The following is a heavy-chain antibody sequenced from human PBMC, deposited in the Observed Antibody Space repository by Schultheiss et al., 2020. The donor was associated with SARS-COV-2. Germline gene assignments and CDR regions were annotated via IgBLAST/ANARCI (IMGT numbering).Heavy chain of an antibody. CDR2: IYYSGTT. J-gene: IGHJ6*02. D-gene: IGHD3-10*01. V-gene: IGHV4-59*12. CDR3: ARGGAPVLWFGDLGRRRGLDV. CDR1: GFTFSDYY. Sequence: GSLRLSCAASGFTFSDYYMSWIRQAAGKGLEWIGYIYYSGTTNYSPSLKSRVTISVDTSKNQFSLTLTSVTAADTAVYYCARGGAPVLWFGDLGRRRGLDVWGQGTTVTVSS.